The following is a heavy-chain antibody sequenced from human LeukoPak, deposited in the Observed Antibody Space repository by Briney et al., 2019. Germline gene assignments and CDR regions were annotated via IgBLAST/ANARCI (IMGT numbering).Heavy chain of an antibody. CDR3: AREDDYDSSGPLY. V-gene: IGHV3-7*01. D-gene: IGHD3-22*01. CDR2: IKQDGSEK. CDR1: GFTFSSYW. J-gene: IGHJ4*02. Sequence: PGGSLRLSCAASGFTFSSYWMSWVRQAPGKGLEWVANIKQDGSEKYYVDSVKGRFTISRDNAKNSLYLQMNSLRAEETAVYKCAREDDYDSSGPLYWGQETLVSVSS.